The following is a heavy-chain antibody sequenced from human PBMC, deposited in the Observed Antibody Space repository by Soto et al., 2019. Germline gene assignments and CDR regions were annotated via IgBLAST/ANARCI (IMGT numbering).Heavy chain of an antibody. V-gene: IGHV1-18*01. J-gene: IGHJ5*02. CDR2: ISPYNGNT. Sequence: QVQLVQSGAEVKKPGASVKVSCKASGYTFTSYGISWVRHAPGQGLDWMGWISPYNGNTNYAHKLQGRVTMTTDTSTRPAYMELRSLRSDDTAVSSCERDEAAHTFDPWGQGILVTVSS. CDR3: ERDEAAHTFDP. CDR1: GYTFTSYG. D-gene: IGHD6-13*01.